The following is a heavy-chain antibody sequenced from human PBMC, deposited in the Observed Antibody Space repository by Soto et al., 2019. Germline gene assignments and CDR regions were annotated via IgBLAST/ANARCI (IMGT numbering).Heavy chain of an antibody. V-gene: IGHV6-1*01. CDR2: TYYRSKWYN. CDR1: GDSVSSNSAA. J-gene: IGHJ6*02. Sequence: SQTLSLTCAISGDSVSSNSAAWNWIRRSPSRGLEWLGRTYYRSKWYNDYAVSVKSRITINPDTSKNQFSLQLNSVTPEDTAVYYCARVPYSGSYYYYYGMDVWGQGTTVTAP. D-gene: IGHD1-26*01. CDR3: ARVPYSGSYYYYYGMDV.